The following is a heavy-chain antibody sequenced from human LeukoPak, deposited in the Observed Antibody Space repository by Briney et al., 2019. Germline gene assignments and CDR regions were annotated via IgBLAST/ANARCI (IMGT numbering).Heavy chain of an antibody. V-gene: IGHV1-2*02. D-gene: IGHD3-10*01. Sequence: ASVKVSCKASGYTFTGYYMHWARQAPAQGLEWMGWSNPNSGGTNYAQKFQGRVTMTRDTSISTPYMVLSRLRSDEAAVDYCSRGRGQYYGSRRPLDYWGRGTLVTVPP. CDR1: GYTFTGYY. J-gene: IGHJ4*02. CDR3: SRGRGQYYGSRRPLDY. CDR2: SNPNSGGT.